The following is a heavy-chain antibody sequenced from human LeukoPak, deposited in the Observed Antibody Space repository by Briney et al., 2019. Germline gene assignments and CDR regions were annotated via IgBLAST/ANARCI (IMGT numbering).Heavy chain of an antibody. J-gene: IGHJ1*01. CDR1: GFTFSSYA. Sequence: GGSLRLSCAASGFTFSSYAMSWVRQAPGKGLEWVSAISGSGGSTYYADSVRGRFTISRDNSKNTLYLQMNSLRAEDTAVYYCAKYPKDGVVHLFQHWGQGTLVTVSS. V-gene: IGHV3-23*01. D-gene: IGHD2-21*01. CDR3: AKYPKDGVVHLFQH. CDR2: ISGSGGST.